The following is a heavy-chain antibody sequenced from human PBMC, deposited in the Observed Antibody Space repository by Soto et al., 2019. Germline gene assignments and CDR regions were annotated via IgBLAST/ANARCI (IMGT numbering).Heavy chain of an antibody. Sequence: QVQLVQSGAEVKKPGASVKVSCKASGYTFTSYAMHWVRQAPGQRLEWMGWINAGNGNTKYSKKFQGRVTITRDTSASTAYMELSSLRSEDTAVYSCARSIVVVTAADYWGQGTLVTVSS. CDR1: GYTFTSYA. CDR3: ARSIVVVTAADY. CDR2: INAGNGNT. D-gene: IGHD2-21*02. V-gene: IGHV1-3*01. J-gene: IGHJ4*02.